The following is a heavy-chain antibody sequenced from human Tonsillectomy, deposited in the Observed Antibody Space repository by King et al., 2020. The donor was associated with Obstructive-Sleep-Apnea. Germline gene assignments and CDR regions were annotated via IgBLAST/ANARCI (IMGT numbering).Heavy chain of an antibody. V-gene: IGHV3-15*01. J-gene: IGHJ4*02. D-gene: IGHD3-9*01. CDR3: TTDSRERGSDWHFDY. Sequence: GGWRRVAGAAWGGTVSKAGMSGVRQAPGTGLEWVGRGKSKTEGVTTDDAAPVTGRVPIARADSHNTLDLQMNSLKNWYTAVSYCTTDSRERGSDWHFDYWGQGTLVTVSS. CDR2: GKSKTEGVTT. CDR1: GGTVSKAG.